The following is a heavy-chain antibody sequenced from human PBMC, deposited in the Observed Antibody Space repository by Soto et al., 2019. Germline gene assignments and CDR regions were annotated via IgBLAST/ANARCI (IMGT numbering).Heavy chain of an antibody. J-gene: IGHJ6*02. D-gene: IGHD3-10*01. Sequence: TLSLTCAVSGGSISSGGYSWSWIRQPPGKGLEWIGYIYHSGSTYYNPSLKSRVTISVDRSKNQFSLKLSSVTAADTAVYYCARARGKVWYYGSGSYYYYYGMDVWGQGTTVTVSS. CDR1: GGSISSGGYS. V-gene: IGHV4-30-2*01. CDR2: IYHSGST. CDR3: ARARGKVWYYGSGSYYYYYGMDV.